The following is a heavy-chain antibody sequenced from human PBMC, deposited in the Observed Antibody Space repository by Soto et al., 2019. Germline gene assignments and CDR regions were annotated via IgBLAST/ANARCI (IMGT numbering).Heavy chain of an antibody. Sequence: EVQLVESGGGLVQPGGSLRLSCAASGFTFSSYSMNWVRQAPGKGLEWVSSISSSSSYIYYADSVKGRFTISRDNAKNSLYLQKNSRRAEDTAVYYCARDLYSCSARYFDYWGQGTLVTVSS. V-gene: IGHV3-21*01. CDR2: ISSSSSYI. J-gene: IGHJ4*02. CDR3: ARDLYSCSARYFDY. CDR1: GFTFSSYS. D-gene: IGHD6-6*01.